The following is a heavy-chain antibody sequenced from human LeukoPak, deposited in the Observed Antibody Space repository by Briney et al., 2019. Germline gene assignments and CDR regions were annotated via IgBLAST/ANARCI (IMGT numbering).Heavy chain of an antibody. J-gene: IGHJ4*02. D-gene: IGHD3-22*01. CDR2: VSGDGGVT. CDR3: ARGVWGRSGYSVGY. CDR1: GFTFRDFS. Sequence: PGGSLRLSCAASGFTFRDFSMHWVRQAPGKGLEWVSLVSGDGGVTHYADSVKGRFTISRDTAKNSLYLQMNSLRAEDTAVYYCARGVWGRSGYSVGYWGQGTLVTVSS. V-gene: IGHV3-43*02.